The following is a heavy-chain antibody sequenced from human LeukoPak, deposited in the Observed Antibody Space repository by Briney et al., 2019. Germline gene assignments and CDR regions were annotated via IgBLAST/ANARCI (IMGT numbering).Heavy chain of an antibody. J-gene: IGHJ4*02. CDR3: AHYNSGVTFKY. CDR1: GFSLSTTGVG. CDR2: IYWDDDK. V-gene: IGHV2-5*02. Sequence: KESGPTLVKPTQTLTLTCTFSGFSLSTTGVGVGWIRQPPGKALEWLALIYWDDDKRYSPSLKSRLTITKETSKNQVVLTVTNMDPVDTATYYCAHYNSGVTFKYWGQGTLVTVSS. D-gene: IGHD3-10*01.